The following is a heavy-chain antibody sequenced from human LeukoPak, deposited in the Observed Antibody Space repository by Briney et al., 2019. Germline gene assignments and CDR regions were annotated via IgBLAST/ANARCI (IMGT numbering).Heavy chain of an antibody. Sequence: PAASVKVSCKASGYSFTSYGISWVRQAPGQGLEWMGWISLYNGDTNYAQKVQGRVTMTTDTSTNTAYMELWSLRSDDTAMYYCARRASSTSLLDAFDIWGQGTMVTVSS. D-gene: IGHD2-2*01. CDR3: ARRASSTSLLDAFDI. V-gene: IGHV1-18*01. CDR1: GYSFTSYG. CDR2: ISLYNGDT. J-gene: IGHJ3*02.